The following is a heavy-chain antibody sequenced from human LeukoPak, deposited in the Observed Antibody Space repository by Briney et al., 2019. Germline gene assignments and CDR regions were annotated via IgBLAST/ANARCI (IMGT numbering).Heavy chain of an antibody. Sequence: PGGSLRPSCAASGFTFSDYYMSWIRQAPGKGLEWVSYISSSGSTIYYADSVKGRFTISRDNAKNSLYPQMNSPRAEDTAVYYCAKPQGRDGYNSGFDYWGQGTLVTVSS. CDR2: ISSSGSTI. D-gene: IGHD5-24*01. J-gene: IGHJ4*02. CDR3: AKPQGRDGYNSGFDY. CDR1: GFTFSDYY. V-gene: IGHV3-11*04.